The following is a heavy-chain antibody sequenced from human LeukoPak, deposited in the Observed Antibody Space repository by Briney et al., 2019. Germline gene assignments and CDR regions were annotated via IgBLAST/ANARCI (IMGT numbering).Heavy chain of an antibody. CDR1: GYTFTSYG. CDR3: ARASLWGRLSTNYYYYMDV. CDR2: ISAYNGNT. J-gene: IGHJ6*03. Sequence: GASVKVSCKASGYTFTSYGISWVRQAPGQGLEWMGWISAYNGNTNYAQKLQGRVTMTTDTSTSTACMELRSLRSDDTAVYYCARASLWGRLSTNYYYYMDVWGKGTTVTVSS. V-gene: IGHV1-18*01. D-gene: IGHD3-16*02.